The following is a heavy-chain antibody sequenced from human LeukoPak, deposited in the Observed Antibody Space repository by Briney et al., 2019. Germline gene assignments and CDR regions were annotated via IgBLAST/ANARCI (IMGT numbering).Heavy chain of an antibody. CDR3: AKNPMVRGVILPSYFDY. V-gene: IGHV3-23*01. D-gene: IGHD3-10*01. CDR2: ISGSGGST. CDR1: GFTFSSYD. Sequence: GGSLRLYCAASGFTFSSYDMSWVHQAPGKGLEWVSAISGSGGSTYYADYVKGRFTISRDNSKNTLYLQMNSLRAEDTAVYYCAKNPMVRGVILPSYFDYWGQGTLVTVSS. J-gene: IGHJ4*02.